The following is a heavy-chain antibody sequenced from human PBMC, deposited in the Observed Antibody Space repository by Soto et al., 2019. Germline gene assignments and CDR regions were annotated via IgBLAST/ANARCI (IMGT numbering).Heavy chain of an antibody. Sequence: SVKVSCKASGGTFSSYAISWVRQAPGQGLEWMGGIIPIFGTSNYAQKFQGRVTITADESTSTAYMELSSLRSEDTAVYYCARDRDILTPFYGMDVWGQGITVTVSS. J-gene: IGHJ6*02. CDR2: IIPIFGTS. V-gene: IGHV1-69*13. CDR3: ARDRDILTPFYGMDV. CDR1: GGTFSSYA. D-gene: IGHD3-9*01.